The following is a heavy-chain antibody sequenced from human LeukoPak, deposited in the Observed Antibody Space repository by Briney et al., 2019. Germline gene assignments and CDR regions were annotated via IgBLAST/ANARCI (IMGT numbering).Heavy chain of an antibody. CDR1: GYTLTELS. Sequence: RVASVKVSCKVSGYTLTELSMHWVRQAPGKGLEWMGGFDPEDGETIYAQKFQGRVTMTEDTSTDTAYMELSSLRSEDTAVHYCATAVKGPLYSNYQLDYWGQGTLVTVSS. D-gene: IGHD4-11*01. J-gene: IGHJ4*02. V-gene: IGHV1-24*01. CDR2: FDPEDGET. CDR3: ATAVKGPLYSNYQLDY.